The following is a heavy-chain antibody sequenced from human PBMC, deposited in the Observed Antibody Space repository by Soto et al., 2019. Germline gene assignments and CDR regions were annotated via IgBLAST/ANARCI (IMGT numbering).Heavy chain of an antibody. D-gene: IGHD6-13*01. J-gene: IGHJ4*02. V-gene: IGHV4-31*03. CDR2: LYYSGST. Sequence: QVQLQESGPGLVKPSQTLSLTCTVSGGSISSGGYYWSWIRQHPGKGLEWIGYLYYSGSTYYNPPLKSRXXIXVXXSKNRFSLKLSSVTAADTAVYYCARDRAGALYFDYWGQGTLVTVSS. CDR1: GGSISSGGYY. CDR3: ARDRAGALYFDY.